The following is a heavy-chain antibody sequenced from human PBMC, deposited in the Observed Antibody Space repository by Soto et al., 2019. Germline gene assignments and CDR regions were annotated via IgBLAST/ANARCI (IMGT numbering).Heavy chain of an antibody. V-gene: IGHV3-11*01. D-gene: IGHD3-10*01. Sequence: QVQLVEPGGDLVKPGGSLRLSCAASGFTFSDYYMSWIRQAPGKGLEWVSYISSSGSTIYYADSVKGRFTISRDNAKNSLYLQMNSLRAEDTAVYYCARVRYYDSGSSINWFDPWGQGTLVTVSS. CDR2: ISSSGSTI. J-gene: IGHJ5*02. CDR1: GFTFSDYY. CDR3: ARVRYYDSGSSINWFDP.